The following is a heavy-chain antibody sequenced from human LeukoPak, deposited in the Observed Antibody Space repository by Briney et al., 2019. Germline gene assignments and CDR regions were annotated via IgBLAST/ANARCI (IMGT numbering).Heavy chain of an antibody. CDR3: ARLRYFDWSTVDY. CDR2: ISSSGSTI. Sequence: PGGSLRLSCAASGFTFSDYYMSWIRQAPGKGLEWVSYISSSGSTIYYADSVKGRFTISRDNAKNSLYLQMNSLRAEDTAVYYCARLRYFDWSTVDYWGQGTLVTVSS. D-gene: IGHD3-9*01. V-gene: IGHV3-11*01. CDR1: GFTFSDYY. J-gene: IGHJ4*02.